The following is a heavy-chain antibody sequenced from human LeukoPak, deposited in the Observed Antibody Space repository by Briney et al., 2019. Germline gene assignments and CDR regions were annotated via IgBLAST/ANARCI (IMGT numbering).Heavy chain of an antibody. D-gene: IGHD3-22*01. CDR2: INHSGST. J-gene: IGHJ4*02. V-gene: IGHV4-39*07. CDR3: ASLYYYDSSGYSLYFDY. CDR1: GGSISSSSYY. Sequence: SETLSLTCTVSGGSISSSSYYWGWIRQPPGKGLEWIGEINHSGSTNYNPSLKSRVTISVDTSKNQFSLKLSSVTAADTAVYYCASLYYYDSSGYSLYFDYWGQGTLVTVSS.